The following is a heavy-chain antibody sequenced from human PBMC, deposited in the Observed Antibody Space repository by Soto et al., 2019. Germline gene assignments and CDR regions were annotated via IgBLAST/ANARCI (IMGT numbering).Heavy chain of an antibody. Sequence: QVHLVQSGAEVKKPGASVKVSCKASGYTFTSFGISWVRQAPGQGLEWMGWISVYNGNTNYAQKLQDRVTMTTDTSTSHAYMELRSLRSDDTAVYYCARDLSGYSYGYGCGYWGQGTLVTVSS. CDR2: ISVYNGNT. CDR1: GYTFTSFG. CDR3: ARDLSGYSYGYGCGY. D-gene: IGHD5-18*01. J-gene: IGHJ4*02. V-gene: IGHV1-18*01.